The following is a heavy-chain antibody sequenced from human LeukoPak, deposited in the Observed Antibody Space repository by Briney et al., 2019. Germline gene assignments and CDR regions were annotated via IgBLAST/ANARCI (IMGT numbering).Heavy chain of an antibody. D-gene: IGHD5-24*01. CDR3: ARAGDGFNRWDNFDY. J-gene: IGHJ4*02. Sequence: PSETLSLTCTVSGGSMRSYFRTWIRQRPGKGLEGIGYMYYTGSTNYNPSLKSRVTTPIDTSKNQFSLKLSSVTAADTAVYYCARAGDGFNRWDNFDYWGQGSLITVSS. CDR2: MYYTGST. V-gene: IGHV4-59*01. CDR1: GGSMRSYF.